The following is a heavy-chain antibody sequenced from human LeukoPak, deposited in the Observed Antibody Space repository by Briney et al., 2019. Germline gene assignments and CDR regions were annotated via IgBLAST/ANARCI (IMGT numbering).Heavy chain of an antibody. D-gene: IGHD3-3*01. V-gene: IGHV3-21*01. J-gene: IGHJ3*02. CDR2: TSSSSSYI. CDR3: ARDSVLRFLEWLPDAFDI. CDR1: GFTFSSYS. Sequence: GGSLRLSCAASGFTFSSYSMNWVRQAPGKGLEWVSSTSSSSSYIYYADSVKGRFTISRDNAKNSLYLQMNSLRAEDTAVYYCARDSVLRFLEWLPDAFDIWGQGTMVTVSS.